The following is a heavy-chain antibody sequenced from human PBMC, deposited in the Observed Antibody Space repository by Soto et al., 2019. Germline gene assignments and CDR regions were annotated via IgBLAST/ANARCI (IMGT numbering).Heavy chain of an antibody. CDR1: GGTFTSYA. Sequence: QVQLVQSGAEVKKPGSSVKVSCKASGGTFTSYAISWVRQAPGQGLEWVGGIIPIFGTADYAQKFQGRVTITADESTSTAYMELSSLRSEDTVVYYCANMKGGYHYYYYDMDVWGQGTTVTVSS. J-gene: IGHJ6*02. V-gene: IGHV1-69*12. CDR2: IIPIFGTA. CDR3: ANMKGGYHYYYYDMDV. D-gene: IGHD3-16*02.